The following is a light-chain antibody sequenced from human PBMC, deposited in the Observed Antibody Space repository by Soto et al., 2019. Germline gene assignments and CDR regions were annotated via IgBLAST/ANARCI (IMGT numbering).Light chain of an antibody. J-gene: IGLJ1*01. Sequence: QSVLTQPPSLSAAPGQKVTISCSGSISNIGGNSVSWYQQLPGTAPKLLIYDDNKRPSGIPDRFSGSKSGTPATLGITGFQTGDEADYYCGSWDSSLRAYVFGTGTKVTVL. CDR1: ISNIGGNS. CDR3: GSWDSSLRAYV. V-gene: IGLV1-51*01. CDR2: DDN.